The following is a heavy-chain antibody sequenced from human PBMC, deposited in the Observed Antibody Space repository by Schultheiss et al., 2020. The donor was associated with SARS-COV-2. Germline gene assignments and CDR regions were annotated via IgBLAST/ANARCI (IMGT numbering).Heavy chain of an antibody. CDR2: IWYDGSNK. D-gene: IGHD3-3*01. Sequence: GGSLRLSCAASGFTFSSYGMHWVRQAPGKGLEWVAVIWYDGSNKYYADSVKGRFTISRDNSKNTLYLQMNSLRAEDTAVYYCARGPPYDFWSGYYTDYYYYMDVWGKGTTVTVSS. V-gene: IGHV3-33*01. CDR1: GFTFSSYG. J-gene: IGHJ6*03. CDR3: ARGPPYDFWSGYYTDYYYYMDV.